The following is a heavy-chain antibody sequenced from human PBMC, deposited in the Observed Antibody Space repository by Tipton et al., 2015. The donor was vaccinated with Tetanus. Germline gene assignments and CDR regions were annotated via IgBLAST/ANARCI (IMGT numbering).Heavy chain of an antibody. CDR3: ARALKQGANGFDP. J-gene: IGHJ5*02. CDR2: IYSSGTT. D-gene: IGHD3-16*01. CDR1: GVSMIDSY. V-gene: IGHV4-4*07. Sequence: LRLSCTVSGVSMIDSYWNWIRQPAGKGLEWIGRIYSSGTTNYDPSLKGRVTMSIDTSKNRFSLKLDSVTAADTAIYYCARALKQGANGFDPCGQGTLVTVSS.